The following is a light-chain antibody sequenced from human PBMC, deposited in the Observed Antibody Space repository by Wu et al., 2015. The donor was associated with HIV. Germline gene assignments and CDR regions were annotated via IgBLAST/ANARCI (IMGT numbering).Light chain of an antibody. J-gene: IGKJ2*01. V-gene: IGKV3-20*01. Sequence: PGERATLSCRASQSVNSSYIAWYQQKPGQAPRLFIYGASSRAAGIPDRFRGSGSGTDFTLTISRLEPEDSAVYYCQQYGSSPYTFGQGPSWRSN. CDR2: GAS. CDR1: QSVNSSY. CDR3: QQYGSSPYT.